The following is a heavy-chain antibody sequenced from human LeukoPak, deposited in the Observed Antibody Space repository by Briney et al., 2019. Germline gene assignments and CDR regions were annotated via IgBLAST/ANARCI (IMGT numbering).Heavy chain of an antibody. CDR3: AREKGNYDGYYNYYMDV. V-gene: IGHV3-7*01. CDR1: GFTFSNYW. J-gene: IGHJ6*03. Sequence: GGSLRLSCAASGFTFSNYWMNWVRQAPGKGLEWVANIKQDGSDKYYVDSVKGRFTISRDNAKNSLYLQMNSLRAEDTAVYYCAREKGNYDGYYNYYMDVLGKGTTVTVSS. CDR2: IKQDGSDK. D-gene: IGHD4-11*01.